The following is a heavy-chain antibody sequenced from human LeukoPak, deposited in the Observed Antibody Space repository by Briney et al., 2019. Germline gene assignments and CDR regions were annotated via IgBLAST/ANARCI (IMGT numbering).Heavy chain of an antibody. J-gene: IGHJ4*02. D-gene: IGHD5-18*01. V-gene: IGHV4-59*08. Sequence: SETLSLTCTASGGSISSYYWSWIRQPPGKGLEWIGYIYYSGSTNYHPSLKSRVTISVDTSKNQFSLKLSSVTAADTAVYYCARPSGYSYGYVYWGQGTLVTVSS. CDR2: IYYSGST. CDR1: GGSISSYY. CDR3: ARPSGYSYGYVY.